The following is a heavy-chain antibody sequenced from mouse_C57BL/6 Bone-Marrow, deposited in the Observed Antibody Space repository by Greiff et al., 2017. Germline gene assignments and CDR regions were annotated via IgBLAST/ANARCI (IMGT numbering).Heavy chain of an antibody. Sequence: VQLQQSGPGLVAPSQSLSITCTVSGFSFTSYAISWVRQPPGKGLEWLGVIWTGGGTNYNSALKSRLSISKDNAKSQVFLKMNSLQTKDTARYYCARCCSGAMDYWGQGTSVTVSS. V-gene: IGHV2-9-1*01. D-gene: IGHD3-1*01. CDR2: IWTGGGT. J-gene: IGHJ4*01. CDR3: ARCCSGAMDY. CDR1: GFSFTSYA.